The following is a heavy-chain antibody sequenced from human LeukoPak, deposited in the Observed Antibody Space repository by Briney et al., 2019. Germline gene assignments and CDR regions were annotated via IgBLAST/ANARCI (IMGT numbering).Heavy chain of an antibody. V-gene: IGHV1-3*01. CDR3: ARDRERITMIVVVSGAFDI. CDR1: GYTFTSYA. CDR2: INAGNGNT. J-gene: IGHJ3*02. D-gene: IGHD3-22*01. Sequence: ASVTVSCKASGYTFTSYAMHWVRQAPGQRLEWMGWINAGNGNTKYSQKFQGRVTITRDTSASTAYMELSSLRSEDTAVYYCARDRERITMIVVVSGAFDIWGQGTMVTVSS.